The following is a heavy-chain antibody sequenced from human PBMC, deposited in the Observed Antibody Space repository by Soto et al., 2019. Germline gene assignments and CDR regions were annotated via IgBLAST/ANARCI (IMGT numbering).Heavy chain of an antibody. V-gene: IGHV1-69*01. D-gene: IGHD2-15*01. CDR1: GGTFSSYA. Sequence: QVQLVPSGAEVKKPGSSVKVSCKASGGTFSSYAISWVRQAPGQGLEWMGGIIPIFGTANYAQKFQGRVTITADESTSTAYMELSSLRSEDTAVYYCARDLGYCSGGSCYSRYYYGMDVWGQGTTVTVSS. CDR2: IIPIFGTA. CDR3: ARDLGYCSGGSCYSRYYYGMDV. J-gene: IGHJ6*02.